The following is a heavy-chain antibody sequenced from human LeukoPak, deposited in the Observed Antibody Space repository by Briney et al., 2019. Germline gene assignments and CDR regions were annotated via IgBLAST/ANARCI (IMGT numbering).Heavy chain of an antibody. J-gene: IGHJ4*02. CDR3: ARDPWTNSDYDGFDY. CDR1: GFTVSSNY. CDR2: TTSSSSYI. V-gene: IGHV3-21*01. D-gene: IGHD5-12*01. Sequence: GGSLRLSCAASGFTVSSNYMSWVRQAPGKGLEWVSSTTSSSSYIYYADSVKGRFTISRDNAKNSQYLQMNSLRAEDTAVYYCARDPWTNSDYDGFDYWGQGTLVTVSS.